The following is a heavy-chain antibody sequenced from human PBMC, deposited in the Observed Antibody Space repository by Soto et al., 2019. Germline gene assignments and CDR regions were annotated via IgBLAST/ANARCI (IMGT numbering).Heavy chain of an antibody. V-gene: IGHV2-5*02. CDR1: GFSLSTSEVG. CDR3: VHAPGIAVTTNWFDP. CDR2: IYWDDDK. Sequence: QITLKESGPTLVKPTQTLTLTCTFSGFSLSTSEVGVGWIRQPPGKALQWLALIYWDDDKRYSPSLKSRLTITKDTSKNQVVLTKTNMDPVDTATYYCVHAPGIAVTTNWFDPWGQGILVTVSS. J-gene: IGHJ5*02. D-gene: IGHD6-19*01.